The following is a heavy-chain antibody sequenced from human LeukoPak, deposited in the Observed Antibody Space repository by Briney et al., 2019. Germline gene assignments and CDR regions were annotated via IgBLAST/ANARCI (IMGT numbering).Heavy chain of an antibody. V-gene: IGHV4-34*01. CDR1: GGSFSGYY. CDR2: INHSGST. Sequence: SETLSLTCAVYGGSFSGYYWSWLRQPPGKGLEWIGEINHSGSTNYNPSLKSRVTISVDTSKKQFSLKLTSVTAADTAVYYCARIMDTAWGMDVWGQGTTVTVSS. D-gene: IGHD2-8*01. CDR3: ARIMDTAWGMDV. J-gene: IGHJ6*02.